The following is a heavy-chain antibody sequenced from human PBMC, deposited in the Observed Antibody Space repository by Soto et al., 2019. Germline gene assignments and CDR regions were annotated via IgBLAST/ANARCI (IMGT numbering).Heavy chain of an antibody. Sequence: QVQLQESGPGLVKPSQTLSLTCSVSGESISSGDYYWSWIRQTPGKGLEWIGCIYYSGNTYYNPSLKSRVSMSVDTSENQSSLKLNSVTAAATALYYCARDFNRYSSPPGPLECCGPGTLVTVSS. D-gene: IGHD6-13*01. V-gene: IGHV4-30-4*01. CDR1: GESISSGDYY. CDR2: IYYSGNT. CDR3: ARDFNRYSSPPGPLEC. J-gene: IGHJ4*02.